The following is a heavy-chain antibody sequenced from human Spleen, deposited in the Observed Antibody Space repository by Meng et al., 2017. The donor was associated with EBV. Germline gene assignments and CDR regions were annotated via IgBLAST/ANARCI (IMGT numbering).Heavy chain of an antibody. V-gene: IGHV1-3*01. CDR3: ARQPSDGSH. CDR1: GYSFMSYS. Sequence: QVHLCQSGTEVKKPGASVKISCKASGYSFMSYSMYWVRQAPGQRLEWMGWISGGNGDIRYSQKFQGRVTITRDTSATTDYMEVTNLTLEDTAVYYCARQPSDGSHWGQGTLVTVSS. J-gene: IGHJ4*02. CDR2: ISGGNGDI. D-gene: IGHD3-10*01.